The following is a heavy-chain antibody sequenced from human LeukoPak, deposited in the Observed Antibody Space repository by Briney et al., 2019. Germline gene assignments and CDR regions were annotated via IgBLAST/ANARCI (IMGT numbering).Heavy chain of an antibody. CDR1: GGSISSYY. CDR3: ARDFGSGWSYSYWYFDL. D-gene: IGHD6-19*01. Sequence: SETLSLTCTVSGGSISSYYWSWIRQPPGKGLEWIGYIYYGGSTIYNPSLKSRVTISVDTSKNQFSLKLNSVTAADTAVYYCARDFGSGWSYSYWYFDLWGRGTLVTVSS. CDR2: IYYGGST. V-gene: IGHV4-59*01. J-gene: IGHJ2*01.